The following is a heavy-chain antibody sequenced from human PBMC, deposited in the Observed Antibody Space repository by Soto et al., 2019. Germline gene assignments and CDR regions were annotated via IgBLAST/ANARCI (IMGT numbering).Heavy chain of an antibody. CDR1: GFILSSSA. CDR2: ISGSGTST. Sequence: GGSLRLSCAASGFILSSSAMSWVRQAPGKGLEWVSAISGSGTSTYYADSVKGRFTISGDVSKNTVYLQMNSLRAEDTAVYYCAKGPTIFGVVITVECYYGMDVWGQGTTVTVSS. D-gene: IGHD3-3*01. CDR3: AKGPTIFGVVITVECYYGMDV. V-gene: IGHV3-23*01. J-gene: IGHJ6*02.